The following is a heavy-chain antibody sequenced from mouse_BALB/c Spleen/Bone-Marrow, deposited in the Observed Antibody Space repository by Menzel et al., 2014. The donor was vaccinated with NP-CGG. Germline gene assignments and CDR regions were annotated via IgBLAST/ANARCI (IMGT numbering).Heavy chain of an antibody. Sequence: EVKLMESGGGLVKPGRSLYLSCAASGFTFSNYAMSWVRQTPEKGLEWVATFSSGGGYSYYPDTLKGRFTISRDNAKNILCLQMSSLRTEDAAMYYCTRQGDYREAMDYWGQGTSVTVSS. V-gene: IGHV5-9-3*01. CDR3: TRQGDYREAMDY. J-gene: IGHJ4*01. CDR2: FSSGGGYS. D-gene: IGHD2-14*01. CDR1: GFTFSNYA.